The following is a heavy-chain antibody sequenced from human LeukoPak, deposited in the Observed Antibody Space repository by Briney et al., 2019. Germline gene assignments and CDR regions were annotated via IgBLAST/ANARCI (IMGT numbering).Heavy chain of an antibody. D-gene: IGHD2-21*02. V-gene: IGHV3-7*01. Sequence: GGSLRLSCAASGFTFSSYWMSWVRQAPGKGLEWVANIKQDGSEKYYVDSVKGRFTISRDNAKNSLCLQMNSLRAEDTAVYYCATATCGGDCYIDYWGQGTLVTVSS. CDR2: IKQDGSEK. CDR3: ATATCGGDCYIDY. J-gene: IGHJ4*02. CDR1: GFTFSSYW.